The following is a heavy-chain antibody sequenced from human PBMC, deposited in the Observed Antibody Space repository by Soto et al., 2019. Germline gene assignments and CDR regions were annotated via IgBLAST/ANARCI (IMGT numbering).Heavy chain of an antibody. D-gene: IGHD7-27*01. J-gene: IGHJ4*02. CDR1: TYTFTNYD. Sequence: QVQLVQSGAEVKKPGASVKVSCTASTYTFTNYDINWFRQATGQGLEWMGWMNPTNGNTGYAQNFQGRVTMTRSTSITAADMELSSRRSEDTAVYYCAKGPRNWGVDHWGQGTLVTVSS. V-gene: IGHV1-8*01. CDR3: AKGPRNWGVDH. CDR2: MNPTNGNT.